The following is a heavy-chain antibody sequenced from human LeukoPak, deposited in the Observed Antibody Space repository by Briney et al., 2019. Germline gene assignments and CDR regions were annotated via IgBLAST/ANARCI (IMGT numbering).Heavy chain of an antibody. V-gene: IGHV4-39*07. D-gene: IGHD3-10*01. CDR3: ARGRVFYGSGSYRNWFDP. J-gene: IGHJ5*02. CDR2: IYYSGST. Sequence: SETLSLTCSVSGGSISSSSYYWDWIRQPPGKGLEWIGSIYYSGSTYYNPSLKSRVTISVDTSKNQFSLKLSSVTAADTAVYYCARGRVFYGSGSYRNWFDPWGQGTLVTVSS. CDR1: GGSISSSSYY.